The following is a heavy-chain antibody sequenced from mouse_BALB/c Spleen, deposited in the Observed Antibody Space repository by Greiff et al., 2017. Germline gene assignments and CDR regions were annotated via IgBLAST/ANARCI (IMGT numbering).Heavy chain of an antibody. Sequence: EVQVVESGGDLVKPGGSLKLSCAASGFTFSSYGMSWVRQTPDKRLEWVATISSGGSYTYYPDSVKGRFTISRDNAKNTLYLQMSSLKSEDTAMYYCARGNWDAMDYWGQGTSVTVSS. CDR3: ARGNWDAMDY. CDR2: ISSGGSYT. J-gene: IGHJ4*01. CDR1: GFTFSSYG. V-gene: IGHV5-6*01. D-gene: IGHD4-1*01.